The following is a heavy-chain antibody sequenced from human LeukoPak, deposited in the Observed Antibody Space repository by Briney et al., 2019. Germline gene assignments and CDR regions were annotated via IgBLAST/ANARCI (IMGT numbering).Heavy chain of an antibody. D-gene: IGHD2-2*01. CDR3: ATRKIVVVPSSYGGEFDP. CDR2: INHSGST. J-gene: IGHJ5*02. V-gene: IGHV4-34*01. CDR1: GGSFSGYY. Sequence: PSETLSLTCAVYGGSFSGYYWSWIRQPPGKGLEWIGEINHSGSTNYNPSPKSRVTISVDTSKNQFSLKLSSVTAADTAVYYCATRKIVVVPSSYGGEFDPWGQGTLVTISS.